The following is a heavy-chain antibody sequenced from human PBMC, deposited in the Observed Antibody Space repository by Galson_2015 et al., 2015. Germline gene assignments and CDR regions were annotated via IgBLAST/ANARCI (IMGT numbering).Heavy chain of an antibody. D-gene: IGHD6-19*01. CDR3: ARAHSSGWYLGGY. V-gene: IGHV1-8*01. CDR2: MNPNSGNT. CDR1: GYTFTTYD. Sequence: SVKVSCKASGYTFTTYDINWVRQATGQGLEWMGWMNPNSGNTGYAQRFQGRVTMTRDTSISTAFMELSSLRSDDTAVYYCARAHSSGWYLGGYWGQGTLVTVSS. J-gene: IGHJ4*02.